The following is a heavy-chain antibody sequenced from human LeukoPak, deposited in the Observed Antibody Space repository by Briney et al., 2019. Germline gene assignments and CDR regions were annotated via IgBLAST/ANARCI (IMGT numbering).Heavy chain of an antibody. CDR3: ARRGDYNRNYVDY. Sequence: LSLTCAVYGGSFSGYYWSWIRQPPGKGLEWVSYISSSGSTIYYADSVKGRFTISRDNAKNSLYLQMNSLRAEDTAVYYCARRGDYNRNYVDYWGQGTLVTVSS. CDR2: ISSSGSTI. V-gene: IGHV3-11*01. D-gene: IGHD1-14*01. J-gene: IGHJ4*02. CDR1: GGSFSGYY.